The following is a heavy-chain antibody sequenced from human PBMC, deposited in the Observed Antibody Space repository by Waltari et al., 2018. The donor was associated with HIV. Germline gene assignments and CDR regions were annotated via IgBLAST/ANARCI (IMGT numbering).Heavy chain of an antibody. D-gene: IGHD1-26*01. CDR1: GFTVSTNY. V-gene: IGHV3-53*01. CDR2: IYSGGST. Sequence: EVQLVESGGGLIQPGGSLRLSCVASGFTVSTNYMSWVRQAPGKGLEWVSVIYSGGSTYYADSVKGRFTISRDNSKNTLYLQMNSLRAEDTAVYYCARPPHSGDWYFDLWGRGTLVTVSS. CDR3: ARPPHSGDWYFDL. J-gene: IGHJ2*01.